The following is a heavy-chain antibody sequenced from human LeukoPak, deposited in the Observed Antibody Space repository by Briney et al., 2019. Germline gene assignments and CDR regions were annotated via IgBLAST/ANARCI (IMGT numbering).Heavy chain of an antibody. Sequence: SETLSLTCTVSGGSITNYYWSWIRQPPGKGLEWIGYIYYSGSTYYDPSLKSRVTISVDTSKNQFSLQLNSVTAADTAVYYCAGGGGSRGYYFDYWGQGTLVTVSS. CDR3: AGGGGSRGYYFDY. D-gene: IGHD6-25*01. V-gene: IGHV4-59*06. CDR1: GGSITNYY. J-gene: IGHJ4*02. CDR2: IYYSGST.